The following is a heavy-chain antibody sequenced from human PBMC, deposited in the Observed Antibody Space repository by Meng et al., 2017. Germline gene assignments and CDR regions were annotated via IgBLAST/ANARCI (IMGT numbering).Heavy chain of an antibody. Sequence: ESLKISCAASGFTVSSNYMSWVRQAPGKGLEWVSVIYSGGSTYYADSVKGRFTISRDNSKNTLYLQMNSLRAEDTAVYYCARGPRYSSSWYDAFDIWGQGTMVTVSS. J-gene: IGHJ3*02. CDR3: ARGPRYSSSWYDAFDI. CDR1: GFTVSSNY. V-gene: IGHV3-66*02. D-gene: IGHD6-13*01. CDR2: IYSGGST.